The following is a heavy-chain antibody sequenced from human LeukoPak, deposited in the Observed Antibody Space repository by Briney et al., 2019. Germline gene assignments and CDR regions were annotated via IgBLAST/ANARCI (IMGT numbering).Heavy chain of an antibody. CDR2: INPNSGGT. CDR1: GGTFSSYA. D-gene: IGHD6-13*01. J-gene: IGHJ4*02. CDR3: ARAVAGIAAAGGSYFDY. V-gene: IGHV1-2*02. Sequence: ASVKVSCKASGGTFSSYAISWVRQAPGQGLEWMGWINPNSGGTNYAQKFQGRVTMTRDTSISTAYMELSRLRSDDTAVYYCARAVAGIAAAGGSYFDYWGQGTLVTVSS.